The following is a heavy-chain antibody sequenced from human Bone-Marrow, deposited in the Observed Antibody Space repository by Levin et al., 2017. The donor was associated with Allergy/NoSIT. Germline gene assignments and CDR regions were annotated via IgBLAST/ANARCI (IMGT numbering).Heavy chain of an antibody. V-gene: IGHV1-69*06. D-gene: IGHD3-22*01. J-gene: IGHJ4*02. CDR3: ARGYYYDSSGYLFPGTLDY. Sequence: KISCKASGGTFSSYAISWVRQAPGQGLEWMGGIIPIFGTANYAQKFQGRVTITADKSTSTAYMELSSLRSEDTAVYYCARGYYYDSSGYLFPGTLDYWGQGTLVTVSS. CDR2: IIPIFGTA. CDR1: GGTFSSYA.